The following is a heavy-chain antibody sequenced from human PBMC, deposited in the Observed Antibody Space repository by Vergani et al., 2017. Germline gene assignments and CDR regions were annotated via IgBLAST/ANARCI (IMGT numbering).Heavy chain of an antibody. CDR1: GGTFSSYA. CDR3: ARDRQAVAGTWGYYFDY. J-gene: IGHJ4*02. D-gene: IGHD6-19*01. CDR2: IIPILGTA. V-gene: IGHV1-69*11. Sequence: QVQLVQSGAEVRKPGSSVKVSCKASGGTFSSYAISWVRQAPGQGLEWMGRIIPILGTANYAQKFQGRVTITADESTSTAYMELSSLRAEDTAVYYCARDRQAVAGTWGYYFDYWGQGTLVTVSS.